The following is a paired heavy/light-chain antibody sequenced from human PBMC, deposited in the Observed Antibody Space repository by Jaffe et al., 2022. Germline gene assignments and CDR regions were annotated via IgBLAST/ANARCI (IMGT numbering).Heavy chain of an antibody. D-gene: IGHD3-9*01. Sequence: QVQLQQSGPGLVRPSQTLSLTCAISGDSVSVNSNSWGWIRQSPSRGLEWLGRTYYISRWNNDYAVSVKGRIDINPDTSKNQFSLQLNSVTPEDTAVYYCVGGWLRSGFDSWGQGILVTVSS. CDR2: TYYISRWNN. V-gene: IGHV6-1*01. CDR1: GDSVSVNSNS. J-gene: IGHJ5*01. CDR3: VGGWLRSGFDS.
Light chain of an antibody. J-gene: IGLJ1*01. CDR3: SSFINTNTLL. CDR2: EVS. V-gene: IGLV2-14*01. CDR1: TSDVSAYNY. Sequence: QSALTQPASVSGSPGQSITISCTETTSDVSAYNYVSWYQQHPDKAPKLMIFEVSNRPSGVSNRFSGSKSGNTASLTISGLQAEDEADYYCSSFINTNTLLFGTGTKVTV.